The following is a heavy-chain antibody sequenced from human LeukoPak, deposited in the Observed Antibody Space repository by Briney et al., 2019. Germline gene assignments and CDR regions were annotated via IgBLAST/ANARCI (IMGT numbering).Heavy chain of an antibody. J-gene: IGHJ4*02. Sequence: ASETLSLTCTVSGGSISSSSYYWGWIRQPPGKGLEWIGSIYYSGSTYYNPSLKSRVTISVDTSKNQFSLNLSSLTAADTAMYYCARGSYSDYEPMFDYWGQGTLVTVSS. CDR3: ARGSYSDYEPMFDY. V-gene: IGHV4-39*07. CDR2: IYYSGST. D-gene: IGHD5-12*01. CDR1: GGSISSSSYY.